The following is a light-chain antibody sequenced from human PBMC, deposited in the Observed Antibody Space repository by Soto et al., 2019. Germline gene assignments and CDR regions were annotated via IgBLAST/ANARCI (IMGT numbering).Light chain of an antibody. V-gene: IGLV1-40*01. J-gene: IGLJ1*01. Sequence: QSVLTQPPSVSGAPGQRVTIFCTGTSSNIGAGQDVHWYRQLPGAAPKFLISDSNNRASGVPDRFSVSKSGASASLAITGLRAEDEGDYFCQSYGTSLSGLYVFGTGTKVTVL. CDR1: SSNIGAGQD. CDR2: DSN. CDR3: QSYGTSLSGLYV.